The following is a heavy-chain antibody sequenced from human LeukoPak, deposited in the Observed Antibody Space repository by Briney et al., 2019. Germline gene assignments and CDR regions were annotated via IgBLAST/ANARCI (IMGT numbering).Heavy chain of an antibody. CDR3: AKRALRSGWYGH. CDR2: IKSKTDGGTT. J-gene: IGHJ5*02. D-gene: IGHD6-19*01. CDR1: GFTFSNAW. V-gene: IGHV3-15*05. Sequence: GGSLRLSCAASGFTFSNAWMSWVRQAPGKGLEWVGRIKSKTDGGTTDYAAPVKGRFTISRDDSKNTLYLQMNSLRAEDTALYYCAKRALRSGWYGHWGQGTLVTVSS.